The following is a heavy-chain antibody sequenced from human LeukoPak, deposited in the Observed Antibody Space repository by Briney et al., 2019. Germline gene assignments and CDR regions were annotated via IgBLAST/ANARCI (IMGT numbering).Heavy chain of an antibody. V-gene: IGHV3-73*01. CDR3: TNQDGYPDY. Sequence: GGSLRLSCAASGFTFSGSAMHWVRQASGQGLEWVGRIRSKANGYATAYAASVKGRFTISRDDSKNTAYLQMNSLKTEDTAVYYCTNQDGYPDYWGQGTLVTVSS. CDR2: IRSKANGYAT. CDR1: GFTFSGSA. J-gene: IGHJ4*02. D-gene: IGHD5-24*01.